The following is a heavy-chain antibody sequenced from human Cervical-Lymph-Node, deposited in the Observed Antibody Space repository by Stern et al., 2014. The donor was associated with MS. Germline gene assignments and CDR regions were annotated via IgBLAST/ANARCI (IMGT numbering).Heavy chain of an antibody. J-gene: IGHJ3*02. CDR3: ARSSTVTPNAFDI. CDR2: IYHSGST. CDR1: GGSISSGGYS. V-gene: IGHV4-30-2*01. Sequence: QLQLQESGSGLVKPSQTLSLTCAVSGGSISSGGYSWSWIRQPPGKGLEWIGYIYHSGSTYYNPSLKSLVTISVDRSKNQFLLKRSSVTAADTAVYYCARSSTVTPNAFDIWGQGTMVTVSS. D-gene: IGHD4-17*01.